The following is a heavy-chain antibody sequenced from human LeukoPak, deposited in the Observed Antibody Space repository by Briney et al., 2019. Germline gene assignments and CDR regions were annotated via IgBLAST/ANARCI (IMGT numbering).Heavy chain of an antibody. V-gene: IGHV1-69*13. CDR3: ARDRRGRAYCGGDCYYAFDI. Sequence: GASVKVSCKASGGTFSSYAISWVRQAPGQGLEWMGGIIPIFGTANYAQKFQGRVTITADESTSTAYMELSSLRSEDTAVYYCARDRRGRAYCGGDCYYAFDIWGQGTMVTVSS. CDR1: GGTFSSYA. D-gene: IGHD2-21*01. CDR2: IIPIFGTA. J-gene: IGHJ3*02.